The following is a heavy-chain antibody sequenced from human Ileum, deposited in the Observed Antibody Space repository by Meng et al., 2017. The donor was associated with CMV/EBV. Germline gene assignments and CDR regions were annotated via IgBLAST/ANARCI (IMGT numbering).Heavy chain of an antibody. D-gene: IGHD6-13*01. J-gene: IGHJ4*02. CDR3: ARGDIAASLEF. V-gene: IGHV4-34*01. CDR2: INDNGDT. Sequence: QGQLNQWGAGLLKSPELLSLTCAGYGGPFSVYRWSWIRQPPGKGLQWIGEINDNGDTNYDPSLNSRVTISVDTSKKQFSLRLTSVTAADTAMYYCARGDIAASLEFWDQGTLVTVSS. CDR1: GGPFSVYR.